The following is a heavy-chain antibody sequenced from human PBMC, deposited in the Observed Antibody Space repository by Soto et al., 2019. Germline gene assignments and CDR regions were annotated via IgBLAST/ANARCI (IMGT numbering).Heavy chain of an antibody. CDR1: GFSFSSYS. CDR3: AKRALSYPGEFNN. D-gene: IGHD3-10*01. CDR2: ISGRVDST. J-gene: IGHJ4*02. V-gene: IGHV3-23*01. Sequence: EVQLSESWGGLVQPGGSLRLSCAASGFSFSSYSMGWVRQAPGTGLEWVSAISGRVDSTYHADSVRGRITNSRDNATNTLYLQMRSMRAEGADIYYCAKRALSYPGEFNNWGQATTITVSS.